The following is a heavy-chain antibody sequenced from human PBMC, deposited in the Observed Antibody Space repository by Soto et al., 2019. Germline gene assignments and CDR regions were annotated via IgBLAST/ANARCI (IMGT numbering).Heavy chain of an antibody. D-gene: IGHD3-10*01. CDR1: GFTFNNYA. Sequence: EVQLLESVGGLVQPGGSLRLSCAASGFTFNNYAMTWVRQAPGKGLEWVSAISGGGDTTSYADSVKGRFTVYRDGSKNTPYLQMSSLRAADTALYYCAKGRGGSGSLTPRVDSWGQGTLVTVSS. CDR3: AKGRGGSGSLTPRVDS. V-gene: IGHV3-23*01. J-gene: IGHJ4*02. CDR2: ISGGGDTT.